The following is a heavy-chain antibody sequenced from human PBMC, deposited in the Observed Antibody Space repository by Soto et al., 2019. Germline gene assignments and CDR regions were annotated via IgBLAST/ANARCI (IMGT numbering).Heavy chain of an antibody. CDR3: ARHPRDGSSAWHERYDI. V-gene: IGHV4-39*01. Sequence: SETLSLTCTVSGGSISTSSYYWDWIRQSPGQGLEWIGNVYYSGNNHYNPSFESRVTMSIDASKNQFSLRLSSVTAADTAVYYCARHPRDGSSAWHERYDIWGQGTMVTVSS. J-gene: IGHJ3*02. D-gene: IGHD6-13*01. CDR1: GGSISTSSYY. CDR2: VYYSGNN.